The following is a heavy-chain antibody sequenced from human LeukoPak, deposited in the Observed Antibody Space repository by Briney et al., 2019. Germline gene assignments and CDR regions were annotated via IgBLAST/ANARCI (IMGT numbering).Heavy chain of an antibody. J-gene: IGHJ4*02. CDR2: ISSSGSTI. Sequence: PGGSLRLSCAASGFTFSDYYMSWIRQAPGKGLEWVSYISSSGSTIYYADSVKGRFTISRDNAKNSLYLQMNSLRAEDTAVYYCARELYSCGWLDSVYYFDYWGQGTLITVSS. CDR3: ARELYSCGWLDSVYYFDY. CDR1: GFTFSDYY. V-gene: IGHV3-11*04. D-gene: IGHD6-19*01.